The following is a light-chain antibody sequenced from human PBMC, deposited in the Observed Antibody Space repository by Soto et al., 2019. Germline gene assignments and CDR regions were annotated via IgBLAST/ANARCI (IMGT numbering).Light chain of an antibody. CDR1: SSDVGGYNY. CDR3: SSYTSSSTRXV. J-gene: IGLJ1*01. V-gene: IGLV2-14*01. Sequence: QSVLTQPASVSGSPGQSITISCTGTSSDVGGYNYVSWYQQHPGKAPKLMIYDVSNRPSGVSNRFSGSKSGNTASLTISGLQAEDEADYYCSSYTSSSTRXVXGTGTKVTVL. CDR2: DVS.